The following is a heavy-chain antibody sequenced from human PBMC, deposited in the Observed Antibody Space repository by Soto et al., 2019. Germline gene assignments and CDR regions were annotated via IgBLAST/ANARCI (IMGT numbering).Heavy chain of an antibody. CDR1: GYTFTGYY. CDR3: ARAPGYSSSWYVDWFDP. V-gene: IGHV1-2*04. J-gene: IGHJ5*02. D-gene: IGHD6-13*01. CDR2: INPNSGGT. Sequence: QVPLVQSGAEVKKPGASVKVSCKASGYTFTGYYMHWVRQAPGQGLEWMGWINPNSGGTNYAQKFQGWVTMTRDTSISTAYMELSRLRSDDTAVYYCARAPGYSSSWYVDWFDPWGQGTLVTVSS.